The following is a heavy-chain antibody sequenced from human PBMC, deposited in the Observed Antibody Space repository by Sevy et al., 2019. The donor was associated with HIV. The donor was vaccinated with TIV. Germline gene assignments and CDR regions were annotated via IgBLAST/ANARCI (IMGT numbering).Heavy chain of an antibody. CDR2: ISYGGSSK. J-gene: IGHJ3*02. CDR1: GFTFSSYA. CDR3: AREGLYYYESSGDYYYAFDI. V-gene: IGHV3-30-3*01. Sequence: GGSLRLSCAASGFTFSSYAMHWVRQAPGKGLEWVAVISYGGSSKYYADSVKGRFTISRDNSKNTLYLQMNSLRAEDTAGYYGAREGLYYYESSGDYYYAFDIWGQGTMVTVSS. D-gene: IGHD3-22*01.